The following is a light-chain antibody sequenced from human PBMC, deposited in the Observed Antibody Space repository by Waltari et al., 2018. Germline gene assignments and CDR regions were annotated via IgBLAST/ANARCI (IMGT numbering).Light chain of an antibody. CDR3: QQFESSPWA. Sequence: EILLTQSPDTLSLSPGERATLSCRASPSVSSNFLAWYQHKSGQAPRPRIYGTSSRAAGGPTRFSGSGSGTDFTITISGLEAEDFAVYYCQQFESSPWAFGQGTAVEMK. CDR2: GTS. V-gene: IGKV3-20*01. J-gene: IGKJ1*01. CDR1: PSVSSNF.